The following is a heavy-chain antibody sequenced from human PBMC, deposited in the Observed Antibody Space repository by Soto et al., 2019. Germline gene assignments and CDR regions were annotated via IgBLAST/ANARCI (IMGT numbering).Heavy chain of an antibody. CDR2: IYYSGST. V-gene: IGHV4-39*01. D-gene: IGHD3-10*01. Sequence: QLQLQESGPGLVKPSETLSLTCTVSGGSISSSSYYWGWIRQPPGKGLEWIGSIYYSGSTYYNPSLKSRVTISVDTSKNQFSLKLSSVTAADTAVYYCARQASVEASPRTMVRGVADAFDIWGQGTMVTVSS. CDR3: ARQASVEASPRTMVRGVADAFDI. CDR1: GGSISSSSYY. J-gene: IGHJ3*02.